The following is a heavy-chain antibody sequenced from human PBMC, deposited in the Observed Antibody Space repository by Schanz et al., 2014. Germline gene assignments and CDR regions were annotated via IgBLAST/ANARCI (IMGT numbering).Heavy chain of an antibody. D-gene: IGHD3-3*01. V-gene: IGHV3-30*04. CDR1: GFTFSASA. CDR2: ISYDGSNK. J-gene: IGHJ4*02. CDR3: AKDVDFWSGYYLDY. Sequence: VQLVESGGGLVQPGGSLKLSCAASGFTFSASAMHWVRQAPGKGLEWVTVISYDGSNKYYADSVKGRFTISRDNSKNTVYLQMNSLRSEDTAVYYCAKDVDFWSGYYLDYWGQGTLVTVSS.